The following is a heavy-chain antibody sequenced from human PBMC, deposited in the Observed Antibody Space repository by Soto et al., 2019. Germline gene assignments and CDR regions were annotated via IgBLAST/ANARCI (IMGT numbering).Heavy chain of an antibody. V-gene: IGHV3-21*01. J-gene: IGHJ4*02. Sequence: GSLTLSCAASGFTFSGYSRNWVRQAPGKGLEWVSSISSSSSNIYYADTGKVRFTISRDNAQYSLYLQMNSVRAEDTALYDCGRGLSGSERPSHDYWGQGTLVTVSS. CDR2: ISSSSSNI. CDR1: GFTFSGYS. CDR3: GRGLSGSERPSHDY. D-gene: IGHD6-25*01.